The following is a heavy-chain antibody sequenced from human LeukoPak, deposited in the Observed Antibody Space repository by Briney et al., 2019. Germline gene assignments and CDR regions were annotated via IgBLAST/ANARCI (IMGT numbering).Heavy chain of an antibody. V-gene: IGHV3-30*02. Sequence: GGSLRLSCAASGFTFSSYGMHWVRQAPGKGREWVAFIRYDGSNKYYADSVKGRFTISRDNSKNTLYLQMNSLRAEDTAVYYCARAGCSGGSCYYVGGGMDVWGQGTTVTVSS. CDR3: ARAGCSGGSCYYVGGGMDV. CDR2: IRYDGSNK. J-gene: IGHJ6*02. CDR1: GFTFSSYG. D-gene: IGHD2-15*01.